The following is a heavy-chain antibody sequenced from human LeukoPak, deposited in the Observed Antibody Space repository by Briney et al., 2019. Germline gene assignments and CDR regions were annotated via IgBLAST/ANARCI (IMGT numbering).Heavy chain of an antibody. J-gene: IGHJ4*02. CDR1: GFTFSSYA. CDR2: ISGSGGST. Sequence: GSLRLSCVASGFTFSSYAMSWVRQAPGKGLEWVSAISGSGGSTYYADSVKGRFTISRDNSKNTLYLQMNSLRAEDTAVYYCAKGTAGGNYFDYWGQGTLVTVSS. CDR3: AKGTAGGNYFDY. D-gene: IGHD3-16*01. V-gene: IGHV3-23*01.